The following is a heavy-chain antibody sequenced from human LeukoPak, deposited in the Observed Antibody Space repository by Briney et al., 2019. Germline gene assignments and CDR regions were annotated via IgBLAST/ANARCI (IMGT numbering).Heavy chain of an antibody. CDR2: INPNSGDT. CDR3: ARLWKIDY. D-gene: IGHD3-3*01. CDR1: GYTFTGYY. V-gene: IGHV1-2*02. J-gene: IGHJ4*02. Sequence: ASVKVSCKASGYTFTGYYLHWVRQAPGQGLEWMGWINPNSGDTNYAQRFQGRVTMTRDTSISTAYMELSSLRSEDTAMYYCARLWKIDYWGQGTLVTVSS.